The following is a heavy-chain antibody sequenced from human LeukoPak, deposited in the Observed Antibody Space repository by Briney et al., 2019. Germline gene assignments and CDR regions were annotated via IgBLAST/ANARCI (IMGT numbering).Heavy chain of an antibody. Sequence: NTSETLSLTCAVYGGSFSGYYWSWIRQPPGKGLEWIGEINHSGSTNYNPSLKSRVTTSVDTSKNQFSLKLSSVTAADTAVYYCARGGDTAFDYWGQGTLVTASS. CDR1: GGSFSGYY. CDR3: ARGGDTAFDY. V-gene: IGHV4-34*01. J-gene: IGHJ4*02. CDR2: INHSGST. D-gene: IGHD5-18*01.